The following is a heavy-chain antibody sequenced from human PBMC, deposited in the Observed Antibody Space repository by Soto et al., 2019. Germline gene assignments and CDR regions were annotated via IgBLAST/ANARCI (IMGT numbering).Heavy chain of an antibody. CDR1: GGSISSYY. D-gene: IGHD4-4*01. V-gene: IGHV4-59*01. CDR2: ICYSGSA. CDR3: ARDVSTVTRRGDWFDP. J-gene: IGHJ5*02. Sequence: SETLSLTCTVSGGSISSYYWRWIRQPPGKGLEWIGYICYSGSANYNSSLNRRISISVATHKNQFSLKLSSVTAADTAVYYCARDVSTVTRRGDWFDPWGQGTLVTVSS.